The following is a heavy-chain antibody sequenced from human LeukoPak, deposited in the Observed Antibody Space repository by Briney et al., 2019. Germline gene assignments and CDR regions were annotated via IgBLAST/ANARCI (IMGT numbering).Heavy chain of an antibody. J-gene: IGHJ4*02. D-gene: IGHD3-10*01. CDR1: GFTFSSYA. V-gene: IGHV3-23*01. Sequence: GSLRLPCAASGFTFSSYAMSWVRQAPGKGLEWVSGITGSGGSTYYADSVKGRFTISRDNSKNTLYLQMNSLRAEDTAVYYCANMIRGVIWGQGTLVTVSS. CDR2: ITGSGGST. CDR3: ANMIRGVI.